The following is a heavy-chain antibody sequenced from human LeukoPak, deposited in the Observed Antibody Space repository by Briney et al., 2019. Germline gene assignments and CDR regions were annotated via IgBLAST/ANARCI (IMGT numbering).Heavy chain of an antibody. CDR2: INPKNAGT. Sequence: ASVRVSCKASGYTFTGHYMHWVRQAPGQGLEWMGWINPKNAGTNFAQRFQGRVTMTRDTSISTVYMELSRLRSDDAALYYCARTLYIAAVPGGFDYWGQGTLVTVSS. CDR1: GYTFTGHY. CDR3: ARTLYIAAVPGGFDY. J-gene: IGHJ4*02. V-gene: IGHV1-2*02. D-gene: IGHD6-13*01.